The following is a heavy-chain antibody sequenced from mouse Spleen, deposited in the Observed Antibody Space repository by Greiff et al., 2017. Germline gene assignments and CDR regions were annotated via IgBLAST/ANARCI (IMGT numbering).Heavy chain of an antibody. CDR2: IRNKANGYTT. J-gene: IGHJ2*01. Sequence: EVKLMESGGGLVQPGGSLRLSCATSGFTFTDYYMSWVRQPPGKALEWLGFIRNKANGYTTEYSASVKGRFTISRDNSQSILYLQMNTLRAEDSATYYCARDTPYYGSSYYFDYWGQGTTLTVSS. D-gene: IGHD1-1*01. CDR1: GFTFTDYY. V-gene: IGHV7-3*02. CDR3: ARDTPYYGSSYYFDY.